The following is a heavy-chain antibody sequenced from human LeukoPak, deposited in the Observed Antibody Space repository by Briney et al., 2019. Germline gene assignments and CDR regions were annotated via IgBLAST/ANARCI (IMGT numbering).Heavy chain of an antibody. CDR3: ARVQRPLSYVY. Sequence: PGGSLRLSCAASGFIFRNNYMSWVRQAPGKGLEWVSLIYTDYTTYYADSVKGRFTISRDNSKNTLYPQMHSLGADDTAVYYCARVQRPLSYVYWGQGTLVTVSS. D-gene: IGHD2/OR15-2a*01. CDR1: GFIFRNNY. V-gene: IGHV3-53*01. CDR2: IYTDYTT. J-gene: IGHJ4*02.